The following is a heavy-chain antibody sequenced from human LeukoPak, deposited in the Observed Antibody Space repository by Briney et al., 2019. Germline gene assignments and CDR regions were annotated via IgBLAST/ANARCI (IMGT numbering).Heavy chain of an antibody. CDR1: GGSISGSY. J-gene: IGHJ6*02. D-gene: IGHD3-16*01. Sequence: SVTLSLTCTVSGGSISGSYWTWIRQPPGKGLEWIGQIYYKGNADYNPSLKSRVTSSVDTSKNQFSLKLTAMTAADTAVYYCAKFGVDYDMIVWGQGTTVTVS. CDR2: IYYKGNA. V-gene: IGHV4-59*01. CDR3: AKFGVDYDMIV.